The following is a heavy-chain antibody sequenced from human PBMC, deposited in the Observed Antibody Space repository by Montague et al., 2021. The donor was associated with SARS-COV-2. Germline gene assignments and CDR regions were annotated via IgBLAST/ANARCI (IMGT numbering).Heavy chain of an antibody. CDR3: ASLNYYDSSDYYSGGTPDEYFQH. CDR1: GFTFSSYE. D-gene: IGHD3-22*01. CDR2: ISSSGSTI. V-gene: IGHV3-48*03. Sequence: SLRLSCAASGFTFSSYEMNWVRQTPGKGLEWVSYISSSGSTIYYADSVKGRFTISRDNAKNSLYLQMNSLRAEDTAVYYCASLNYYDSSDYYSGGTPDEYFQHWGQGTLVTVSS. J-gene: IGHJ1*01.